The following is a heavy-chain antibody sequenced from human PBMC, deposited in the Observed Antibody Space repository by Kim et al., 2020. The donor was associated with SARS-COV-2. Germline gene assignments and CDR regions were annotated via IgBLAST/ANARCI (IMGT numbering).Heavy chain of an antibody. CDR2: IYSGGST. J-gene: IGHJ4*02. CDR1: GFTVSSNY. D-gene: IGHD3-9*01. CDR3: ASQHFDWLLYGGLHY. Sequence: GGSLRLSCAASGFTVSSNYMSWVRQAPGKGLEWVSVIYSGGSTYYADSVKGRFTISRDNSKNTLYLQMNSLRAEDTAVYYCASQHFDWLLYGGLHYWGQGTLVTVSS. V-gene: IGHV3-66*02.